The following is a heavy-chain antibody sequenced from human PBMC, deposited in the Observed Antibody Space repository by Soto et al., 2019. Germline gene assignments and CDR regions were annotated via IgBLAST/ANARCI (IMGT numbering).Heavy chain of an antibody. D-gene: IGHD3-9*01. CDR3: TTPRDILTGYYH. V-gene: IGHV3-15*07. CDR2: IKSKTDGGTT. J-gene: IGHJ4*02. CDR1: GFTFSSAW. Sequence: PGGSLRLSCAASGFTFSSAWMNWVRQAPGKGLEWVGRIKSKTDGGTTDYAAPVKGRFTISRDDSKNTLYLQMNSLKTEDTAVYYCTTPRDILTGYYHWGQGTLVTVSS.